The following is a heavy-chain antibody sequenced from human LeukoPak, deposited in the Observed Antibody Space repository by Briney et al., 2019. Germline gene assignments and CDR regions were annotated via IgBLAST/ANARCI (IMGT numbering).Heavy chain of an antibody. CDR3: AKDLLLWFGELFFDY. CDR1: GFTFSSYA. CDR2: ISGSGGST. D-gene: IGHD3-10*01. Sequence: GGSLRLSCAASGFTFSSYAMSWVRQAPGRGLEWVSAISGSGGSTYYADSVKGRFTISRDNSKNTLYLQMNSLRAEDTAVYYCAKDLLLWFGELFFDYWGQGTLVTVSS. V-gene: IGHV3-23*01. J-gene: IGHJ4*02.